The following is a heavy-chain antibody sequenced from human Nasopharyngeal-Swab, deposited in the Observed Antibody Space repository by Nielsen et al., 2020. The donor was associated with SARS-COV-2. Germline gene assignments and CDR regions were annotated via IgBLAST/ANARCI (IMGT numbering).Heavy chain of an antibody. CDR2: IYYSGST. V-gene: IGHV4-59*01. CDR1: GGSISSYY. Sequence: SETLSLTCIVSGGSISSYYWSWIRQPPGKGLEWIGYIYYSGSTNYNPSLKSRVTISVDTSKNQFSLKLSSVTAADTAVYYCARGGSGYYSRLDYWGQGTLVTVSS. D-gene: IGHD3-22*01. J-gene: IGHJ4*02. CDR3: ARGGSGYYSRLDY.